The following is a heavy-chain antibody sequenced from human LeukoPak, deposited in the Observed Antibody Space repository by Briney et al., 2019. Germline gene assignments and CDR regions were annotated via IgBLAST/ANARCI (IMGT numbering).Heavy chain of an antibody. Sequence: ASVKVSCKASGYTFTTYAVHWVRQAPGQRLEWLGWINAGNGNTIDSQKFQGRVTITRDTSASTAYMELSSLRSEDTAVYYCARSTLGSGSLAYWGQGTLVTVSS. J-gene: IGHJ4*02. D-gene: IGHD3-10*01. CDR3: ARSTLGSGSLAY. CDR1: GYTFTTYA. CDR2: INAGNGNT. V-gene: IGHV1-3*01.